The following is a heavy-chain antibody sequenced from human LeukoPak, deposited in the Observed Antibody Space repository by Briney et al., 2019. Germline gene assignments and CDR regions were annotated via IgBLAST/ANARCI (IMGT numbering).Heavy chain of an antibody. J-gene: IGHJ4*02. CDR1: GFTFSSYW. Sequence: GGSLRLSCAASGFTFSSYWMHWVRQAPGKGLVWVLCINSDGSDTNYADSVKGRFTISRDNAKNTLYLQMCSLRAEDTAVYYCARDLIQESDYWGQGTLVTVSS. CDR2: INSDGSDT. V-gene: IGHV3-74*01. D-gene: IGHD3-16*01. CDR3: ARDLIQESDY.